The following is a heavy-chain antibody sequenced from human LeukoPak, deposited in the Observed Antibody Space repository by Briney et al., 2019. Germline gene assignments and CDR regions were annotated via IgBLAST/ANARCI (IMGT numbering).Heavy chain of an antibody. CDR2: ISGSGGST. CDR3: AKRMFYDSSGNVYNYYGMDV. V-gene: IGHV3-23*01. J-gene: IGHJ6*02. CDR1: GFTFSSYA. Sequence: GGSLRLSCAASGFTFSSYAMSWVRQAPGKGLEWVSGISGSGGSTYYADSVKGPLSRSRANSKNTLYLQMNSLRAEDTAVYYCAKRMFYDSSGNVYNYYGMDVWGQGDTRSVSS. D-gene: IGHD3-22*01.